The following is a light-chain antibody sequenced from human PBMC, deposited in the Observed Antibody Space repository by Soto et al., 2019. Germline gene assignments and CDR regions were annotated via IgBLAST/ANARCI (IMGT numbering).Light chain of an antibody. Sequence: DIQMTQSPSTLSASVGDRVTITCRASQSINIRLAWYQQKAGKAPKLLIYKASYLERGVPSRFSGSGSGTEFTLTISSLQPDDFASYYCQHYSDYVWTFGQGTKVEIK. CDR1: QSINIR. V-gene: IGKV1-5*03. CDR3: QHYSDYVWT. CDR2: KAS. J-gene: IGKJ1*01.